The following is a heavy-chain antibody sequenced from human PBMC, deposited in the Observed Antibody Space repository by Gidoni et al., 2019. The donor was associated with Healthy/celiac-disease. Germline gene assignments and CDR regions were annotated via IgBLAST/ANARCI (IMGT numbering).Heavy chain of an antibody. V-gene: IGHV3-21*01. CDR2: ISSSSSYI. Sequence: EVQLVESGGGLVKPGGSLRLSCAASGFTFSSYSMNWVRQAPGKGLEWVSSISSSSSYIYYADSVKGRFTISRDNAKNSLYLQMNSLRAEDTAVYYCARAVVAATDAFDIWGQGTMVTVSS. D-gene: IGHD2-15*01. CDR1: GFTFSSYS. CDR3: ARAVVAATDAFDI. J-gene: IGHJ3*02.